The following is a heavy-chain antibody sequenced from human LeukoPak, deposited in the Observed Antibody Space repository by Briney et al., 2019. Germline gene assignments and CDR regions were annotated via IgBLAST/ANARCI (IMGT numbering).Heavy chain of an antibody. CDR2: INPNSGDT. J-gene: IGHJ4*02. D-gene: IGHD4-11*01. CDR1: GYTFTGYY. CDR3: ARVNPTYDTSSSYYGFDY. V-gene: IGHV1-2*02. Sequence: GASVKVSCKTSGYTFTGYYVHWVRQAPGQGLEWMGWINPNSGDTKYAQKFLGRVTMTRDTSITTAYMELSRLRSDDTAAYYCARVNPTYDTSSSYYGFDYWGPGTLVTVSS.